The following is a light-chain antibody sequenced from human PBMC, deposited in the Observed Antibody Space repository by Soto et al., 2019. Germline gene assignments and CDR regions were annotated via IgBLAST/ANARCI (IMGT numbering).Light chain of an antibody. CDR1: QSISSY. CDR2: AAS. CDR3: QQSYSTPVT. J-gene: IGKJ4*01. V-gene: IGKV1-39*01. Sequence: DIQMTQSPSSLSASVGDRVTITCRASQSISSYLNWYQQKPGKAPKLLIYAASSLQSGVPSRFSGSGSGTEFTLTISSLQPEDFATYYCQQSYSTPVTFGGGTKVEIK.